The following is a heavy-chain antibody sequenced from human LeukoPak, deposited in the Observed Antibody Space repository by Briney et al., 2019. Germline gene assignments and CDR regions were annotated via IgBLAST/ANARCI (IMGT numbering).Heavy chain of an antibody. CDR3: AKSVPPNYYYGMDV. CDR2: IIISGGST. CDR1: GFTFRSYA. V-gene: IGHV3-23*01. Sequence: GGSLRRSCAVSGFTFRSYAMSWHRQAPGKGLEWVSGIIISGGSTYYADSVKGRFTISRDNSKNTLYLQMNSLRADDTAEYYCAKSVPPNYYYGMDVWGQGTTVTVSS. J-gene: IGHJ6*02.